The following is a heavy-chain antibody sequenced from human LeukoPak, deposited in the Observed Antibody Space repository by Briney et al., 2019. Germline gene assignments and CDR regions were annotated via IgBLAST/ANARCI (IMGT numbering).Heavy chain of an antibody. V-gene: IGHV3-23*01. J-gene: IGHJ4*02. CDR1: GFTFSSYA. CDR2: ISGSGGST. D-gene: IGHD6-19*01. Sequence: GGSLRLSCAASGFTFSSYAMSWVRQAPGKGLEWVSAISGSGGSTYYADSVKGRFTISRDSSRNTVYLQMGSLTADDTAVYYCARVGGSGWYGYIDYWGQGTLVRVSS. CDR3: ARVGGSGWYGYIDY.